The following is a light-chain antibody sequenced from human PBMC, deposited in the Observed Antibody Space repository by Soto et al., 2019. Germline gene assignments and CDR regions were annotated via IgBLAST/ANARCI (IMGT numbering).Light chain of an antibody. V-gene: IGKV1-9*01. Sequence: DIQMTQSPSTLSGSVGDRVTITCRASQGISSYLAWYQQKPGKAPKLLIYAASTLQSGVPSRFSGSGSGTEFTLTISSLQPEDFATYYCQQLNSYPWTFGQGTKVDNK. J-gene: IGKJ1*01. CDR1: QGISSY. CDR2: AAS. CDR3: QQLNSYPWT.